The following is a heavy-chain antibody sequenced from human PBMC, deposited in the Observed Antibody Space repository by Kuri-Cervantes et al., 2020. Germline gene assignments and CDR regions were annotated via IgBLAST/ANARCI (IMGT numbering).Heavy chain of an antibody. J-gene: IGHJ4*02. CDR2: INHRGST. Sequence: SETLSLTCAVYDGSFSGYYWSWIRQPPGKGLEWIGEINHRGSTNYNPSLKSRVTISVDTSKNQFSLKLSSVTAADTAVCYCARARGGYYYGSGTYGAWVDYWGQGTLVTVSS. CDR3: ARARGGYYYGSGTYGAWVDY. V-gene: IGHV4-34*01. D-gene: IGHD3-10*01. CDR1: DGSFSGYY.